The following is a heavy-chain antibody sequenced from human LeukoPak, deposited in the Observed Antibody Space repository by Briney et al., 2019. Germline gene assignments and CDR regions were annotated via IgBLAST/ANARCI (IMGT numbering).Heavy chain of an antibody. V-gene: IGHV1-8*03. J-gene: IGHJ4*02. Sequence: ASVKVSCKASGYTFTIYDINWVRQATGQGHEWMGWTNPNSGNTGYALKFQGRVTITRNTSISTAYMELNSLRSEDTAVYYCAIRPSCSSNSCYRDRPFDYWGQGTLVTVSS. CDR3: AIRPSCSSNSCYRDRPFDY. D-gene: IGHD2-2*01. CDR1: GYTFTIYD. CDR2: TNPNSGNT.